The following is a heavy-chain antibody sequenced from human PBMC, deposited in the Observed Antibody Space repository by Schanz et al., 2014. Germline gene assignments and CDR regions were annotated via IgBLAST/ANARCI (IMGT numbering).Heavy chain of an antibody. Sequence: DVQLLESGGGLVQPGGSLRLSCAASGFTFSDYWMSWVRQAPGKGPEWVANIKHDGSVKDYVDSVEGRFTISRDNAKRSLFLQMNSLRVEDTAVYYCVSVYDSSGYVSFNYWGQGTLVTVSS. CDR2: IKHDGSVK. J-gene: IGHJ4*02. V-gene: IGHV3-7*02. CDR3: VSVYDSSGYVSFNY. CDR1: GFTFSDYW. D-gene: IGHD3-22*01.